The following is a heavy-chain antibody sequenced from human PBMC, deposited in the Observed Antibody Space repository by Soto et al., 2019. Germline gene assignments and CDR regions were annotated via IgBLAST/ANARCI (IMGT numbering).Heavy chain of an antibody. CDR1: GYTFTSYA. D-gene: IGHD4-17*01. Sequence: ASVKVSCKASGYTFTSYAMHWVRQAPGQRLEWMGWINAGNGNTKYSQKFQGRVTITRDTSASTAYMELSSLRSEDTAVYYCARGPRDYEYYFDSWGQGTLVTVSS. CDR2: INAGNGNT. CDR3: ARGPRDYEYYFDS. J-gene: IGHJ4*02. V-gene: IGHV1-3*01.